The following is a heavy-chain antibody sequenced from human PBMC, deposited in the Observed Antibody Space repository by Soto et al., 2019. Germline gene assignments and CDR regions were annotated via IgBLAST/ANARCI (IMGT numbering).Heavy chain of an antibody. CDR1: GFTFSDYY. CDR3: ARVKIVVVVASPDAFDI. J-gene: IGHJ3*02. Sequence: GGSLRLSCAASGFTFSDYYMSWIRQAPGKGLEWVSYISSSGSTIYYADSVKGRFTISRDNAKNSLYLQMNSLRAEDTAVYYCARVKIVVVVASPDAFDIWGQGTMVTVSS. D-gene: IGHD2-15*01. CDR2: ISSSGSTI. V-gene: IGHV3-11*01.